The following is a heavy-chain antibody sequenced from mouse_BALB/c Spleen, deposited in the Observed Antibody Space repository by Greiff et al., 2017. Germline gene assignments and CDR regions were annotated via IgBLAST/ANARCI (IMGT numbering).Heavy chain of an antibody. CDR2: ISYSGST. Sequence: EVQLVESGPGLVKPSQSLSLTCTVTGYSITSDYAWNWIRQFPGNKLEWMGYISYSGSTSYNPSLKSRISITRDTSKNQFFLQLNSVTTEDTATYYCASDTTRDYWGQGTTLTVSS. V-gene: IGHV3-2*02. CDR3: ASDTTRDY. J-gene: IGHJ2*01. CDR1: GYSITSDYA. D-gene: IGHD1-1*01.